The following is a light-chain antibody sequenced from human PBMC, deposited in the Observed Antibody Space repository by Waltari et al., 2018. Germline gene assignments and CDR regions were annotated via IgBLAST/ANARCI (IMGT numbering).Light chain of an antibody. Sequence: QSVVTQPASVSGSPGQSISISCTGTSYAIGANYYVSWYQQHPGRAPQLVIYDVSVRPSGVSIRFSGSKSGNTASLTISGPQAEDEALYYCSSYTLTNPVVFGGGTKLTVL. J-gene: IGLJ2*01. CDR3: SSYTLTNPVV. V-gene: IGLV2-14*03. CDR2: DVS. CDR1: SYAIGANYY.